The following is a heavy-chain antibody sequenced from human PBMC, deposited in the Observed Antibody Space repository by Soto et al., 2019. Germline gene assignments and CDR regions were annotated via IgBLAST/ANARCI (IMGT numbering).Heavy chain of an antibody. CDR1: GYTFTGYY. V-gene: IGHV1-2*04. J-gene: IGHJ6*02. CDR2: INPNSDGT. Sequence: ASVKVSCKASGYTFTGYYMHWVRQAPGQGLEWMGWINPNSDGTNYAQKFQGWVTMTRDTSISTAYMELSRLRSDDTAVYYCARSHPLGYCSGGSCYSGYFDGMDVWGQGTTVTVSS. CDR3: ARSHPLGYCSGGSCYSGYFDGMDV. D-gene: IGHD2-15*01.